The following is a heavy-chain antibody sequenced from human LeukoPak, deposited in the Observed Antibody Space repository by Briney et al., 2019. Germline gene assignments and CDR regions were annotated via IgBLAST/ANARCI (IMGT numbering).Heavy chain of an antibody. CDR1: GFIFGSCA. Sequence: PGGSLRLSCAASGFIFGSCAMSWVRQSPGKGLEWVSAISPSGGSRYYADSVKGRFTISRDNSKNTLYLQMNSLRAEETAIYCCAKFSAFTSNWYKTPFDCWGQGTLVTVSS. CDR2: ISPSGGSR. CDR3: AKFSAFTSNWYKTPFDC. V-gene: IGHV3-23*01. J-gene: IGHJ4*02. D-gene: IGHD6-13*01.